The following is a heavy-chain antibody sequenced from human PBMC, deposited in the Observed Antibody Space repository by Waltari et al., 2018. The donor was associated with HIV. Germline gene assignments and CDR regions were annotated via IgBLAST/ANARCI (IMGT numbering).Heavy chain of an antibody. CDR3: AKGAHDYCDYFVLDP. CDR2: ISPSHGAT. V-gene: IGHV1-2*02. D-gene: IGHD4-17*01. CDR1: GYTFTGYY. J-gene: IGHJ5*02. Sequence: QVQLVQSGGEVKKPGASVKVSCKASGYTFTGYYIHWVLQAPGQGLEWMGWISPSHGATDYAQKFQGRVTMTRDTSVRTAYVELSWLTSDDTAVYYCAKGAHDYCDYFVLDPWGQGSPVTVSA.